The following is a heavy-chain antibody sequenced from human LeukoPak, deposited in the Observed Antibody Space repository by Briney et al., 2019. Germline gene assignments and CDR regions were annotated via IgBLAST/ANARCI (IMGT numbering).Heavy chain of an antibody. Sequence: GGSLRLSCAASGFTFSSYAMSWVRQAPGKGLEWVSAISASGASTYYTDSVKGRFTISRDNSKNTLYLQMNSLRAEDTAVYYCARALDRPWINWFDPWGQGTLVTVSS. D-gene: IGHD1-1*01. CDR3: ARALDRPWINWFDP. V-gene: IGHV3-23*01. J-gene: IGHJ5*02. CDR1: GFTFSSYA. CDR2: ISASGAST.